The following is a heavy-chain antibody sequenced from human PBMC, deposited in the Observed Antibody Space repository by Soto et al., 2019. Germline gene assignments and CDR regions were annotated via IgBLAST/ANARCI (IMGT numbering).Heavy chain of an antibody. Sequence: QVRLVQSGAEVKKPGSSVKVSCKASGGTFSSYAISWVRQAPGQRLEWMGGIIPIFGTANYAQKFQGRVTITADESTSTAYMELSSLRSEDTAVYYCVRSVEMATTKFDYWGQGTLVTVSS. V-gene: IGHV1-69*12. CDR1: GGTFSSYA. CDR2: IIPIFGTA. D-gene: IGHD5-12*01. CDR3: VRSVEMATTKFDY. J-gene: IGHJ4*02.